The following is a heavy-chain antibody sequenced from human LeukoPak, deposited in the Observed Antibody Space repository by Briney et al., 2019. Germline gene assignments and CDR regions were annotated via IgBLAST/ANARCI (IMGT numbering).Heavy chain of an antibody. CDR1: GDSMGTYY. Sequence: SSETLSLTCTVTGDSMGTYYWSFIRQPAGKGLEWIGRIHTSGTTWYNASLKSRVTISVDTSKNQFSLKLSSVTAADTAVYYCARHSSSSAVDYWGQGTLVTVSS. J-gene: IGHJ4*02. V-gene: IGHV4-4*07. D-gene: IGHD6-6*01. CDR3: ARHSSSSAVDY. CDR2: IHTSGTT.